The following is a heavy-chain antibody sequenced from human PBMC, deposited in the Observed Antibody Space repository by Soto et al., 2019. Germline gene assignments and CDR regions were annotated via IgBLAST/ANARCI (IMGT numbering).Heavy chain of an antibody. J-gene: IGHJ4*02. Sequence: PGGSLRLSCAASGFSFSTYGMHWVRQAPGKGLEWVAFISNDGSNKYYADSVKGRFTISRDNSKNTLYLQMNSLRAEGTAVYHCARDHCSGGTCYYFDYWGQGTQVTVSS. CDR3: ARDHCSGGTCYYFDY. V-gene: IGHV3-30*03. CDR1: GFSFSTYG. D-gene: IGHD2-15*01. CDR2: ISNDGSNK.